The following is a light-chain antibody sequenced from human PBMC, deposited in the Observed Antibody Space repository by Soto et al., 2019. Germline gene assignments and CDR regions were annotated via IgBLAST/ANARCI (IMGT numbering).Light chain of an antibody. CDR3: QQYNDWPLPT. Sequence: EIVMTQSPATLLVSPGERVTLSCRASRSIITNLAWYQHKPGQAPRLLIYGASTRAAGIPARFTGSGSGTEFTLTISSLQSEDFAFYYCQQYNDWPLPTFGGGTKVESK. J-gene: IGKJ4*01. CDR2: GAS. CDR1: RSIITN. V-gene: IGKV3-15*01.